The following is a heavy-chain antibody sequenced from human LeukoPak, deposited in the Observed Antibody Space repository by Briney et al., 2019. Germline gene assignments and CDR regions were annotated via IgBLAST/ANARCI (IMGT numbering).Heavy chain of an antibody. D-gene: IGHD3-3*01. V-gene: IGHV3-48*01. CDR2: ISSSSSTI. CDR3: AKCITIFGVVPDAFDI. J-gene: IGHJ3*02. Sequence: GGSLRLSCAASGFTFSSYSMNWVRQAPGKGLEWVSYISSSSSTIYYADSVKGRFTISRDNAKNSLYLQMNSLRAEDTAVYYCAKCITIFGVVPDAFDIWGQGTMVTVSS. CDR1: GFTFSSYS.